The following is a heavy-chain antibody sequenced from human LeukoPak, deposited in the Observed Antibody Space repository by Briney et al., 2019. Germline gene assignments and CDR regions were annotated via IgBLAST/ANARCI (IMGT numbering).Heavy chain of an antibody. CDR3: AKASGTSQYSVVDV. V-gene: IGHV3-7*04. D-gene: IGHD3-10*01. Sequence: PGGSLRLSCAASGFTFSSYCMNWVRQAPGKGLEWVANIKEDGSENYYLESVKGRFTISRDNAKNSLYLQMNSLRAEDTAVYYCAKASGTSQYSVVDVWGQGTTVTVSS. CDR1: GFTFSSYC. J-gene: IGHJ6*02. CDR2: IKEDGSEN.